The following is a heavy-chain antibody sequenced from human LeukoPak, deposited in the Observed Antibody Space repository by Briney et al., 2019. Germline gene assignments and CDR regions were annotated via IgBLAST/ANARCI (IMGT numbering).Heavy chain of an antibody. CDR2: INPNSGGT. V-gene: IGHV1-2*02. CDR3: ARGNTIFGVDDYYYYYGMDV. Sequence: ASVKVSCKASGYTFTGYYMHWVRQAPGQGLEWMGWINPNSGGTNYAQKFQGRVTMTRDTSISTAYIELSRLRSDDTAVYYCARGNTIFGVDDYYYYYGMDVWGQGTTVTVSS. D-gene: IGHD3-3*01. CDR1: GYTFTGYY. J-gene: IGHJ6*02.